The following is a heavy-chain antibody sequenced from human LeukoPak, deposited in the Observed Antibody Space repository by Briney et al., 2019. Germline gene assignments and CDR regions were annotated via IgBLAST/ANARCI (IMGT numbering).Heavy chain of an antibody. D-gene: IGHD3-10*01. Sequence: PGGSLRLSCAASGFTFSNYWVHWVRQAPGKGLVWVSRINRDGSTTKYADSVKGRFTVSRDNAKNTLNLQMNSLRAEDTAVYYCARDKKSGESSEIDYWGQGTLVNVSS. CDR1: GFTFSNYW. V-gene: IGHV3-74*03. CDR3: ARDKKSGESSEIDY. CDR2: INRDGSTT. J-gene: IGHJ4*02.